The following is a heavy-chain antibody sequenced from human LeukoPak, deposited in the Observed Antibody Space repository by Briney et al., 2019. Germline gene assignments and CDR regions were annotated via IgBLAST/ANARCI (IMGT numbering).Heavy chain of an antibody. D-gene: IGHD4-17*01. Sequence: SETLSLTRTVSGVSISSDYWSWIRLPPGKGLEWIGYIYYSGSSNYNPSLKSQVTMSVDTSKNQFSLKLTSVTAADTAVYYCARRLRQNLFDPWGQGTLVTVSS. J-gene: IGHJ5*02. CDR3: ARRLRQNLFDP. CDR2: IYYSGSS. V-gene: IGHV4-59*08. CDR1: GVSISSDY.